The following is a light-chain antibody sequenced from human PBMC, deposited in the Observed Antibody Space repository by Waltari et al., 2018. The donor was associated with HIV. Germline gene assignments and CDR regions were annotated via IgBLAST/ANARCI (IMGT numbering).Light chain of an antibody. CDR2: DDI. CDR1: NIGTKS. CDR3: QVWDSSSDHWV. V-gene: IGLV3-21*02. J-gene: IGLJ3*02. Sequence: SYVLTQPPSVSVATGQTATITCAGNNIGTKSVHWYQQKQGQAPVLVVYDDIHRPSGIPERFSGSNSGNTATLTISRVEAGDEADYYCQVWDSSSDHWVFGGGTKLTVL.